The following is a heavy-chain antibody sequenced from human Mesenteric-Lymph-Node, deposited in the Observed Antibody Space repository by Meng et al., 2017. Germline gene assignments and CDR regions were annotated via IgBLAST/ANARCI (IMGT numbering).Heavy chain of an antibody. CDR2: IYYSGST. V-gene: IGHV4-39*07. CDR3: ARGVDIVATMGGAFDF. CDR1: GGSISSSSYY. J-gene: IGHJ4*02. Sequence: ESLKISCTVSGGSISSSSYYWGWIRQPPGKGLEWIGSIYYSGSTYYNPSLKSRVTISRDTSKNQFSLKVNSVTAADTAVYYCARGVDIVATMGGAFDFWGQGMLVTVSS. D-gene: IGHD5-12*01.